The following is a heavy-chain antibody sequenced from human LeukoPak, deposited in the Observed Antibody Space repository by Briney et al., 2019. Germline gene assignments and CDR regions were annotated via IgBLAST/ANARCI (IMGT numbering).Heavy chain of an antibody. J-gene: IGHJ4*02. D-gene: IGHD4/OR15-4a*01. Sequence: PGGSLTLSCAASGFSFNTFWMSWVRQAPAKGLDWVANVKQDGNEKYYADSVKGRFTISRDNGKNSLDLQMNSLRADDTAFYYCARDTLGEGEDANYAVYYFDYWGQGTVVTVSS. CDR3: ARDTLGEGEDANYAVYYFDY. V-gene: IGHV3-7*01. CDR1: GFSFNTFW. CDR2: VKQDGNEK.